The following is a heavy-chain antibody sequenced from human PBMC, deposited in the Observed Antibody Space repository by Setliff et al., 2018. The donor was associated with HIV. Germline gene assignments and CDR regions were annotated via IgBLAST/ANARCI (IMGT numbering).Heavy chain of an antibody. Sequence: SVKVSCKASGYAFTSYGISWVRQAPGQGLEWMGEIIPVFGTLNYAQKFQGRVTITADELTGTAYMDLTNLRPEDTAVYYCARGRRVVPAAESNWFDPWGQGTLVTVSS. J-gene: IGHJ5*02. CDR1: GYAFTSYG. V-gene: IGHV1-69*13. CDR2: IIPVFGTL. D-gene: IGHD2-2*01. CDR3: ARGRRVVPAAESNWFDP.